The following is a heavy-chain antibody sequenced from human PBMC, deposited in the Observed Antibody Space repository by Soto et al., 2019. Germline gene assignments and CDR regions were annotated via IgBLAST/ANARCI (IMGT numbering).Heavy chain of an antibody. Sequence: GGSLRLSCAASGFTFSSYGMHWVRQAPGKGLEWVAVIWYDGSNKYYADSVKGRFTISRDNSKNTLYLQMNSLRAEDTAVYYCARDGFKGIVVVPVYYMDVWGKGTTVTVSS. CDR2: IWYDGSNK. D-gene: IGHD2-2*01. V-gene: IGHV3-33*01. J-gene: IGHJ6*03. CDR1: GFTFSSYG. CDR3: ARDGFKGIVVVPVYYMDV.